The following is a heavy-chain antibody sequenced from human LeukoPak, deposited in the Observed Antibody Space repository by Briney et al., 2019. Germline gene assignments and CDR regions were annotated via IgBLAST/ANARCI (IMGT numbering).Heavy chain of an antibody. V-gene: IGHV4-34*01. CDR2: INHSGST. Sequence: SETLSLTCAVYGGSFSGYYWSWIRQPPGKGLEWIGKINHSGSTNYNPSLKSRVTISVDTSKNQFSLKLSSVTAADTAVYYCARRGMITFGYWGQGTLVTVSS. CDR1: GGSFSGYY. J-gene: IGHJ4*02. D-gene: IGHD3-16*01. CDR3: ARRGMITFGY.